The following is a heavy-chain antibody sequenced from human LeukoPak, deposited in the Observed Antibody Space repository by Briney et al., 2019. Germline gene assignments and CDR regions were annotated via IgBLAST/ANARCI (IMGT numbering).Heavy chain of an antibody. Sequence: PGGSLRLSCAASGFTFGDYAVHWVRQAPGKGLQWISSINWVGDTTSYADSVKGRFTISRDNSKKSLDLQMNSLRAEDTALYYCAKDISSYSSGWSGNFDYWGQGTLVTVSS. D-gene: IGHD6-19*01. CDR1: GFTFGDYA. CDR2: INWVGDTT. J-gene: IGHJ4*02. CDR3: AKDISSYSSGWSGNFDY. V-gene: IGHV3-43D*03.